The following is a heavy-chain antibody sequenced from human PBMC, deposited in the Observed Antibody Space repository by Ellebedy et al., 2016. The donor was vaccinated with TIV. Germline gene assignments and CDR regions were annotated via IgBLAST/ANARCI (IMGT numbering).Heavy chain of an antibody. Sequence: PGGSLRLSCAASGFTVSNIYMSWVRQAPGKGLEWVSAISGSGGSTYYADSVKGRFTISRDNSKDTLYLQMNSLRAEDTAVYYCAKAPIPSPGPFDYWGQGTLVTVSS. CDR1: GFTVSNIY. D-gene: IGHD2-2*01. V-gene: IGHV3-23*01. CDR2: ISGSGGST. J-gene: IGHJ4*02. CDR3: AKAPIPSPGPFDY.